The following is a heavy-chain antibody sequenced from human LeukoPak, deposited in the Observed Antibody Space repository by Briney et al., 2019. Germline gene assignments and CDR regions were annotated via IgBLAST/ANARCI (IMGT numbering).Heavy chain of an antibody. J-gene: IGHJ4*02. D-gene: IGHD3-22*01. V-gene: IGHV4-59*01. CDR2: IYYSGST. Sequence: SETLSLTCTVSGGSISSYYWSWIRQPPGKGLEWIGYIYYSGSTNYNPSLKSRVTISVDTSKNQFSLKLSSVTAADTAVYYCARDLLPDGFPHWGQGTLVTVSS. CDR3: ARDLLPDGFPH. CDR1: GGSISSYY.